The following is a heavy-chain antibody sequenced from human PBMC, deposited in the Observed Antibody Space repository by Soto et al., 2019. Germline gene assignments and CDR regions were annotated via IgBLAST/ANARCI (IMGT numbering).Heavy chain of an antibody. CDR1: GFTFSGHG. CDR2: MSNDGSDK. D-gene: IGHD3-10*02. CDR3: ARGSSSGTMSYIIDH. V-gene: IGHV3-30*03. J-gene: IGHJ4*02. Sequence: QVQLVESGGGVVQPGRSLRLSCAASGFTFSGHGMHWVRQRQAPGKGLEWVEVMSNDGSDKNYVDSVKGRFTISRDNSENILYLQMNSLRAEDTAVYYCARGSSSGTMSYIIDHWGQGTLVTVSS.